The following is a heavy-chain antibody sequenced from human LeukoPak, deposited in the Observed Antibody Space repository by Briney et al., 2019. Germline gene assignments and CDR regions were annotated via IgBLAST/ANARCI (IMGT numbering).Heavy chain of an antibody. V-gene: IGHV5-51*01. CDR3: ARQLRESITANWFDP. Sequence: GESLKISCKASGYIFTNYWIGWVRQMPGKGLEWLGIIYPRDSDTRYSPSFQGQVTVSADKSISTAYLQWSSLRASDTAMYYCARQLRESITANWFDPWGQGTQVTVYS. CDR1: GYIFTNYW. CDR2: IYPRDSDT. J-gene: IGHJ5*02. D-gene: IGHD6-6*01.